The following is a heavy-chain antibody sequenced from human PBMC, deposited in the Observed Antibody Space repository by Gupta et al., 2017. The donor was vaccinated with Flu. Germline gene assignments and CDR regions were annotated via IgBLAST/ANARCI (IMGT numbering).Heavy chain of an antibody. D-gene: IGHD3-22*01. CDR2: IYYSGST. Sequence: QVQLQASGPGLVQPSETLSLTCTVSGGSISSYYWRWIRQPPGKGLEWIGYIYYSGSTNYNPSLKSRVTISVDTSKNQFSLKRSSVTAADTAVYYWARLGGRYYYDSSGYAAELDYWGQGTLVTVSS. CDR1: GGSISSYY. J-gene: IGHJ4*02. CDR3: ARLGGRYYYDSSGYAAELDY. V-gene: IGHV4-59*08.